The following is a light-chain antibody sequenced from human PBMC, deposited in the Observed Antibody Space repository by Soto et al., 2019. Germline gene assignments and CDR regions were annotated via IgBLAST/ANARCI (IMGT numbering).Light chain of an antibody. J-gene: IGLJ1*01. Sequence: QSALTQPASVSGSPGQSITISCTGTSSDVGAYNSVSWYQQHPGKAPKLMIYEVSNRPSGVSNRFSGSKSGNTASLTISGLQAEDEADYYCSSYTGSSTRYVFGTGTKLTVL. CDR2: EVS. CDR3: SSYTGSSTRYV. V-gene: IGLV2-14*01. CDR1: SSDVGAYNS.